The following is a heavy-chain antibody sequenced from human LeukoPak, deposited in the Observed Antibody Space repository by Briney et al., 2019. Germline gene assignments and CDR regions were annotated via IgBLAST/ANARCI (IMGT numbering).Heavy chain of an antibody. CDR2: ISSGSTTI. CDR1: GFTLSSYS. CDR3: ARDVEQWLVRVYYFDY. D-gene: IGHD6-19*01. Sequence: GSLRLSCATSGFTLSSYSMNRVRQAPGRGLEWVSYISSGSTTIYYADSVKGRFTVSRDNAKNSLYLQMNSLRAEDTAVYYCARDVEQWLVRVYYFDYWGQGTLVTVSS. J-gene: IGHJ4*02. V-gene: IGHV3-48*01.